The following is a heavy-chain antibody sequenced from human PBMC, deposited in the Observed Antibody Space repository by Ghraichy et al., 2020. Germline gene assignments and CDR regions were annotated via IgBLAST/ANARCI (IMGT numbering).Heavy chain of an antibody. D-gene: IGHD2-2*02. CDR3: ASDLGYCSSTSCYTGDYYYYGMDV. CDR1: GFTFSSYG. CDR2: IWYDGSNK. Sequence: GGSLILSCAASGFTFSSYGMHWVRQAPGKGLEWVAVIWYDGSNKYYADSVKGRFTISRDNSKNTLYLQMNSLRAEDTAVYYCASDLGYCSSTSCYTGDYYYYGMDVWGQGTTVTVSS. J-gene: IGHJ6*02. V-gene: IGHV3-33*01.